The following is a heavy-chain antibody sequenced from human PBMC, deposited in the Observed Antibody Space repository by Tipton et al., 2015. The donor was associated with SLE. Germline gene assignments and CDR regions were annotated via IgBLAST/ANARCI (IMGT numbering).Heavy chain of an antibody. V-gene: IGHV3-23*01. CDR3: AKDTLKTNYPDGWFDV. Sequence: SLRLSCAASGFDFAKYALSWVRQAPGKGLEWVYSMSGSGVNIYNADPVKGRFTISRDNSQNTQFLRMNNMRLDDTAVYYCAKDTLKTNYPDGWFDVWGQGTQVPVSS. CDR2: MSGSGVNI. D-gene: IGHD2-8*01. J-gene: IGHJ5*02. CDR1: GFDFAKYA.